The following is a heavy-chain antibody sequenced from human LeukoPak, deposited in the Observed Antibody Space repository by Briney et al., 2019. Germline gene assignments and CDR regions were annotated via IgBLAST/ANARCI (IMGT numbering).Heavy chain of an antibody. J-gene: IGHJ4*02. CDR2: IYHSGST. V-gene: IGHV4-39*07. D-gene: IGHD3-3*01. CDR3: ARLFWSDSHSFDY. Sequence: SETLSLTCTVSGGSISVSSYYWAWIRQPPGKGLEWIGSIYHSGSTNYNPSLKSRVTISLDTSKNQFSLKLSSVTAADTAVYYCARLFWSDSHSFDYWGQGTLVTVSS. CDR1: GGSISVSSYY.